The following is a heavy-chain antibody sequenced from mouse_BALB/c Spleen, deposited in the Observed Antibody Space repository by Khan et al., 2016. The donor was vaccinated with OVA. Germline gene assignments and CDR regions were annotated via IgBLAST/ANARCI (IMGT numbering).Heavy chain of an antibody. CDR1: GYSITSYYA. Sequence: VQLQESGPGLVKPSQSLSLTCTVSGYSITSYYACNWIRQSPGNQLGWMGYINYSGATNSLPSLNSLISITRDTSNNQFFMQLNSVTTDDSATYDCAGCFAYWGQGTLVTVS. V-gene: IGHV3-2*02. CDR3: AGCFAY. CDR2: INYSGAT. J-gene: IGHJ3*01.